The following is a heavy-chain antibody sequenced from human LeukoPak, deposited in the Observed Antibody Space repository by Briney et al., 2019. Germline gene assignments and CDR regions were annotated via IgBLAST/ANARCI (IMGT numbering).Heavy chain of an antibody. CDR2: MNPNSGNT. CDR3: ATSSPDGTDAFDI. Sequence: GASVKVSCKASGYTFTSYDINWVRQATGQGLEWMGWMNPNSGNTGYAQKFQGRVTMTRNTSISTAYMELSSLRSEDTAVYYCATSSPDGTDAFDIWGQGTMVTVSS. J-gene: IGHJ3*02. CDR1: GYTFTSYD. D-gene: IGHD2-2*01. V-gene: IGHV1-8*01.